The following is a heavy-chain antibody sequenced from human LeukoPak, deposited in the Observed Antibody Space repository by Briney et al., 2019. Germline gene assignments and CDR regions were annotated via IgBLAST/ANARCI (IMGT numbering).Heavy chain of an antibody. J-gene: IGHJ4*02. V-gene: IGHV1-24*01. CDR2: FDLDDGET. D-gene: IGHD3-3*01. CDR3: TRMRVFWNGYDSKFLDY. CDR1: GYTLNDFS. Sequence: GASVKVSCKVSGYTLNDFSTHWVRQASGKGLEWMGGFDLDDGETIYAQKFQGRVTMTEDTSTDTAYMELSSLTSEDTAVYYCTRMRVFWNGYDSKFLDYWGQGTLVTVSS.